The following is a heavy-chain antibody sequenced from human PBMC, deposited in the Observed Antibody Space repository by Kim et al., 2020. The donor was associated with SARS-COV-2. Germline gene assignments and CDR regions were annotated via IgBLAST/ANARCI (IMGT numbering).Heavy chain of an antibody. Sequence: GGSLRLSCAASGFTFSTCAITWARQAPGKGLEWVATVSETGDKTYYADSVRGRFTVSRDNSMSTLYLQMNTVRADDTAVYYCAKGGQVTGTIFVHWGQGT. V-gene: IGHV3-23*01. J-gene: IGHJ4*02. CDR2: VSETGDKT. CDR3: AKGGQVTGTIFVH. D-gene: IGHD2-21*02. CDR1: GFTFSTCA.